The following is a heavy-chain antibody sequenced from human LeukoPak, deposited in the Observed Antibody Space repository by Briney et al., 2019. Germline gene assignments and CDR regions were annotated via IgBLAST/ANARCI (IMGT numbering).Heavy chain of an antibody. D-gene: IGHD3-16*02. J-gene: IGHJ6*02. Sequence: PGGSLRLSCAASGFTFNDYAMYWVRQAPGKGLEWVSGISWNSGSIGYADSVKGRFTISRDNAKNSLYLQMNSLRAEDTALYYCAKGMGMLSHHYYYYGMDVWGQGTTVTVSS. CDR1: GFTFNDYA. V-gene: IGHV3-9*01. CDR3: AKGMGMLSHHYYYYGMDV. CDR2: ISWNSGSI.